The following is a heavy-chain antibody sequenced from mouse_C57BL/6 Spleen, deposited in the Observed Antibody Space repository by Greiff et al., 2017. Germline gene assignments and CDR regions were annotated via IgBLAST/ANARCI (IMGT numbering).Heavy chain of an antibody. CDR3: ASLGTRSY. CDR2: IDPSDSYT. J-gene: IGHJ2*01. Sequence: QVQLKQSGAELVKPGASVKLSCKASGYTFTSYWMQWVKQRPGQGLEWIGEIDPSDSYTNYNQKFKGKATLTVDTSSSTAYMQLSSLTSEDSAVYYCASLGTRSYWGQGTTLTVSS. CDR1: GYTFTSYW. D-gene: IGHD4-1*01. V-gene: IGHV1-50*01.